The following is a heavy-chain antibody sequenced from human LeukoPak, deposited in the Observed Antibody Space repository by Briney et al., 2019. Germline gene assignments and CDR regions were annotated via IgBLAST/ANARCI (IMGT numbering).Heavy chain of an antibody. CDR3: ARGGRSDFWRLNWFDP. J-gene: IGHJ5*02. D-gene: IGHD3-3*01. CDR2: IYYSGST. CDR1: GGSISSYY. Sequence: KPSETLSLTCTVSGGSISSYYWNWIRQPPGKGLEWIAFIYYSGSTNYNPSLKSRVTISVDTSKSQFSLKLSSVTAADTAVYYCARGGRSDFWRLNWFDPWGQGTLVTVSS. V-gene: IGHV4-59*12.